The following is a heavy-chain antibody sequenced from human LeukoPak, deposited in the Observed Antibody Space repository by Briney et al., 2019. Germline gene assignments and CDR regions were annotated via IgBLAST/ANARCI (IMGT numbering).Heavy chain of an antibody. V-gene: IGHV3-21*04. Sequence: SGGSLRLSCAASGFTFSSYSMNWVRHAPGKGLDWFSSISSSSSYIYYAESVKGRFTISRDNAKNSLYLQMNSLRAEDTAVYYCARILTYYYDSSGYYPDNIDYWGQGTLVTVSS. CDR2: ISSSSSYI. CDR1: GFTFSSYS. D-gene: IGHD3-22*01. CDR3: ARILTYYYDSSGYYPDNIDY. J-gene: IGHJ4*02.